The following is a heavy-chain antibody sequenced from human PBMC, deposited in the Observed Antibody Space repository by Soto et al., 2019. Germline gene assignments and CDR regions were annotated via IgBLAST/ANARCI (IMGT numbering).Heavy chain of an antibody. J-gene: IGHJ6*02. CDR2: IYYSGST. Sequence: SETLSLTCTVSGGSISSYYWSWIRQPPGKGLEWIGYIYYSGSTNYNPSLKSRVTISVDTSKNQFSLKLSSVTAADTAVYYCARDLPRTTVTTSGGSYYYYGMDVWGQGTTVTVSS. CDR1: GGSISSYY. V-gene: IGHV4-59*01. CDR3: ARDLPRTTVTTSGGSYYYYGMDV. D-gene: IGHD4-17*01.